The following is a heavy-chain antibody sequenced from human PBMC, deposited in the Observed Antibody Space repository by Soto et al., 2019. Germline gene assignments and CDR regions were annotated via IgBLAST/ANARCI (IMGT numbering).Heavy chain of an antibody. V-gene: IGHV4-4*07. CDR1: GGSISSYY. J-gene: IGHJ5*02. Sequence: SETLSLTCTVSGGSISSYYWSWIRQPAGKGLEWIGHIYSSGSTNYNPSLRSRVTMSVDTSKNQFSLKLNSVTAADTAVYYCARDVRMVATGFDPWGQGTLVTSPQ. D-gene: IGHD5-12*01. CDR2: IYSSGST. CDR3: ARDVRMVATGFDP.